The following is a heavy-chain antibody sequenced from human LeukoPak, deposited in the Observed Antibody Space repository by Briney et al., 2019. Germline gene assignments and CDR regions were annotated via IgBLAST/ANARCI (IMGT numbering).Heavy chain of an antibody. J-gene: IGHJ4*02. CDR2: ISGSGGST. V-gene: IGHV3-23*01. Sequence: PGGSLRLSCAASGFTFSSYAMSWVRQAPGKGLEWVSAISGSGGSTYYADSVKGRFTISRDNSKNTLYLQMNSLRAEDTAVYYCARDADIIAVAGTWSDYWGQGTLVTVSS. D-gene: IGHD6-19*01. CDR1: GFTFSSYA. CDR3: ARDADIIAVAGTWSDY.